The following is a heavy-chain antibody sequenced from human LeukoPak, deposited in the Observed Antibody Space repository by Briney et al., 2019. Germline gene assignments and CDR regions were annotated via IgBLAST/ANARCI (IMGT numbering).Heavy chain of an antibody. D-gene: IGHD3-22*01. CDR2: ISYDGSDK. V-gene: IGHV3-30*03. Sequence: GRSLRLSCAASGFTFSSYGMHWVRQAPGKGLEWVAVISYDGSDKYYEDSVKGRFTISRVNSKNTLYMQMNSLRAEDTAVYYCARDFGDSSGPDYWGQGTLVTVSS. CDR1: GFTFSSYG. CDR3: ARDFGDSSGPDY. J-gene: IGHJ4*02.